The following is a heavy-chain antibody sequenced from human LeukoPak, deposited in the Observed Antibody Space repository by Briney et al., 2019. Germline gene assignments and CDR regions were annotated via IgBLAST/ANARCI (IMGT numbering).Heavy chain of an antibody. CDR3: ARGIWYPFDY. CDR1: GGSFSGYY. D-gene: IGHD6-13*01. J-gene: IGHJ4*02. CDR2: INHSGST. V-gene: IGHV4-34*01. Sequence: SETLSLTCAVYGGSFSGYYWSWIRQPPGKGLEWIGEINHSGSTNYNPSLKSRVTISVDTSKNQFSLKLSSVTAADTAVYYCARGIWYPFDYWGQGTLVTVSS.